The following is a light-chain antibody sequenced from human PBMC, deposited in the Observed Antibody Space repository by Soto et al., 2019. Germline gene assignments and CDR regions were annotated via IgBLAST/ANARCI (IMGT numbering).Light chain of an antibody. CDR1: SSNIGNNY. J-gene: IGLJ3*02. CDR2: DND. V-gene: IGLV1-51*01. Sequence: QSVLTQPPSVSAAPGQKVTISCSGSSSNIGNNYVSWYQQLPGTAPRLLIYDNDKRPSGIPDRFSGSKSGTSGTLGITGLQTGDEADYYCGTWDSSLYVVVFGGGTKLTVL. CDR3: GTWDSSLYVVV.